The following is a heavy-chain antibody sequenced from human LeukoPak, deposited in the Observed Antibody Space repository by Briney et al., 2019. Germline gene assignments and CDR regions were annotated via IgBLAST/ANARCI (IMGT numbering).Heavy chain of an antibody. CDR3: TRSGPCYPFDY. CDR2: IRKKPNSYTT. D-gene: IGHD5-18*01. CDR1: GFTFSDHY. J-gene: IGHJ4*02. V-gene: IGHV3-72*01. Sequence: PGGSLRLSCAASGFTFSDHYMDWVRQAPGKGLEWIGRIRKKPNSYTTEYAASVKGRFTISRDDSKNSLYLQMNSLKTEDTAVYYCTRSGPCYPFDYWGQGALVTVSS.